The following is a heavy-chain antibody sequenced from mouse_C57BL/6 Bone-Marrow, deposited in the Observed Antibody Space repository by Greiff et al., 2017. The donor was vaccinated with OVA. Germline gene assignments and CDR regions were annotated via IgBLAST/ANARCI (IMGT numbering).Heavy chain of an antibody. Sequence: QVQLKESGAELARPGASVKMSCKASGYTFTSYTMHWVKQRPGQGLEWIGYINPSSGYTKYNQKFKDKATLTADKSSSTAYMQLSSLTSEDSAVYYCARSNYYAFDYWGQGTTLTVSS. J-gene: IGHJ2*01. CDR2: INPSSGYT. CDR1: GYTFTSYT. CDR3: ARSNYYAFDY. V-gene: IGHV1-4*01. D-gene: IGHD1-1*01.